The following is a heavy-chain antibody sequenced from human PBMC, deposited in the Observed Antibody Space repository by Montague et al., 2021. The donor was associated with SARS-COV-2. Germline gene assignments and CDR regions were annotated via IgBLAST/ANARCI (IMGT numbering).Heavy chain of an antibody. J-gene: IGHJ3*02. CDR3: ARLPYFYDSTYAFDI. V-gene: IGHV4-39*01. CDR1: GGSISSSSYY. Sequence: SETLSLTCTVSGGSISSSSYYWGWIRQPPGKGLEWIGHIFSSGSTYYNTSLKSRVTIAVDTSKNQFSLRLSSVTAADTAVYYCARLPYFYDSTYAFDIWGQGRMVTVSA. CDR2: IFSSGST. D-gene: IGHD3-22*01.